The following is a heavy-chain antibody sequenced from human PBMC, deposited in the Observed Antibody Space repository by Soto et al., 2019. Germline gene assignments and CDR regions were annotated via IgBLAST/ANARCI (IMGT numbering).Heavy chain of an antibody. V-gene: IGHV4-59*08. D-gene: IGHD2-2*02. CDR2: IYYTGST. CDR3: ARFFYTRSSYNWFDP. CDR1: GGSIRSYY. Sequence: SETLSLTCTVSGGSIRSYYWSWIRQPPGKGLEWIAYIYYTGSTNYNPSLKSRVTISVDTSKNQFSLKLSSVTAADTAVYYCARFFYTRSSYNWFDPWGQGALVTVS. J-gene: IGHJ5*02.